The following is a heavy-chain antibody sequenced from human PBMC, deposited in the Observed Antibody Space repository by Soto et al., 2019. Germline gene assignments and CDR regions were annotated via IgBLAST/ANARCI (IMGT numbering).Heavy chain of an antibody. V-gene: IGHV4-39*01. Sequence: SETLSLTCTVSGGSINSSNYYWGWIRQPPGKGLEWIGSIYYSGKTYYNPSLKSRVTISVDTSKNQFSLKLSSVTAADTAVYYCARHNRMYYDSSGIRFDTWGQGTLVTVS. J-gene: IGHJ5*02. CDR1: GGSINSSNYY. CDR3: ARHNRMYYDSSGIRFDT. CDR2: IYYSGKT. D-gene: IGHD3-22*01.